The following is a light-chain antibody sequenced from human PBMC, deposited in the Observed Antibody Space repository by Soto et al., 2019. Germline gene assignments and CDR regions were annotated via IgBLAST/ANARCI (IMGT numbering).Light chain of an antibody. CDR3: QQCHMWPIT. CDR1: QSFRGL. J-gene: IGKJ5*01. CDR2: DAY. V-gene: IGKV3-11*01. Sequence: EVVLTQSPVTLSLSPGQIATLSCRASQSFRGLLAWYQQKPGQAPRLLIYDAYNRATGIPPRFSGSGSGTDFTLTISSLEPEDSAVYYCQQCHMWPITFGQGTRLEIK.